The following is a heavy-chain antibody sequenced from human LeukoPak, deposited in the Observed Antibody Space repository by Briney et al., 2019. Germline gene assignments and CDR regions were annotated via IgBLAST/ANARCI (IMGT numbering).Heavy chain of an antibody. CDR3: ARTTVTPPPHNWFDP. J-gene: IGHJ5*02. Sequence: GASVKVSCKASGYTFTSYGISWVRQAPGQGLEWMGWISAYNGNTNYAQKLQSRVTITTDTSTSTAYMELRSLRSDDTAVYYCARTTVTPPPHNWFDPWGQGTLVTVSS. CDR2: ISAYNGNT. V-gene: IGHV1-18*01. D-gene: IGHD4-17*01. CDR1: GYTFTSYG.